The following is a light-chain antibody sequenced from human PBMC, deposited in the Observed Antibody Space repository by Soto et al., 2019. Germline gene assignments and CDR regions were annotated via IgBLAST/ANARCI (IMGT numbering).Light chain of an antibody. J-gene: IGLJ2*01. CDR2: LNSDGSH. V-gene: IGLV4-69*01. Sequence: QSVLTQSPSSSASLGASVKRTCSRIRGHRSYAIAWHQQQPEKGTRYLMKLNSDGSHSKGDGIPDRFSGSSSGAERYLTISSLQSEDEDDYYCQTWGTGTVVFGGGTKLTVL. CDR3: QTWGTGTVV. CDR1: RGHRSYA.